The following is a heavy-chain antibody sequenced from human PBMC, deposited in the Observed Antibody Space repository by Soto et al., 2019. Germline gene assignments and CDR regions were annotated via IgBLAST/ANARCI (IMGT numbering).Heavy chain of an antibody. V-gene: IGHV4-30-4*01. Sequence: QVQLQESGPGLVKPSQTLSLTCTVSGGSISSGDYYWSWIRQPPGKGLEWIGHIYYSGSTYYNPSLKSRLSISLDTSQNNFSLKLSSVTAADTAVYYCARVLRIHLWSGYFDYWGQGTLVTVSS. CDR1: GGSISSGDYY. J-gene: IGHJ4*02. D-gene: IGHD5-18*01. CDR2: IYYSGST. CDR3: ARVLRIHLWSGYFDY.